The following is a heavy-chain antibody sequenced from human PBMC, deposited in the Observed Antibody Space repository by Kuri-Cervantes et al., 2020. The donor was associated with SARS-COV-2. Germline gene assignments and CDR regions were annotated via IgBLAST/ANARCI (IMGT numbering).Heavy chain of an antibody. CDR2: ISSSSSTI. Sequence: GESLKISCAASGFTFSNAWMSWVRQAPGKGLEWVSYISSSSSTIYYADSVKGRFTISRDNAKNSLYLQMNSLRAEDTAVYYCARVEGISLDYWGQGTLVTVSS. CDR1: GFTFSNAW. CDR3: ARVEGISLDY. V-gene: IGHV3-48*01. D-gene: IGHD3-3*01. J-gene: IGHJ4*02.